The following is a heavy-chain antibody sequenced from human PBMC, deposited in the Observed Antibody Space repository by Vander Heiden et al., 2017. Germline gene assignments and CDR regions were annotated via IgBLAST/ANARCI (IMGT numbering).Heavy chain of an antibody. CDR2: ISGSGGST. V-gene: IGHV3-23*01. CDR1: GFTCRSYA. D-gene: IGHD5-18*01. J-gene: IGHJ6*02. Sequence: EVQLLESGGGLVQPGGSLRLSWAGAGFTCRSYACSWVRQAPGKVLGWVSAISGSGGSTYYADSVKGRFTISRDNSKNTLYLQMNSLRAEDTAVYYCANVGTAMVTNYYYYGMDVWGQGTTVTVSS. CDR3: ANVGTAMVTNYYYYGMDV.